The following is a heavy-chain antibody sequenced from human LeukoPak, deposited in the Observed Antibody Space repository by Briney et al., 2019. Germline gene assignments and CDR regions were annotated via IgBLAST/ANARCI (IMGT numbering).Heavy chain of an antibody. Sequence: SETLSLTCTVSGGSISSYYWSWIRQPAGKGLEWIGRIYTSGSTNYNPSLKIRVTMSVDTSKNQFSLKLSSVTAADTAVYYCAKDNYSNYGGWFDPWGQGTLVTVSS. V-gene: IGHV4-4*07. D-gene: IGHD4-11*01. CDR1: GGSISSYY. CDR2: IYTSGST. J-gene: IGHJ5*02. CDR3: AKDNYSNYGGWFDP.